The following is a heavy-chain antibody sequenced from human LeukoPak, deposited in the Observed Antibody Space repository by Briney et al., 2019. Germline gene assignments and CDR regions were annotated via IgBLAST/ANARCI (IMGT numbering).Heavy chain of an antibody. CDR2: INSDGSST. Sequence: GGSLRLSCAASGFTFSSYWMHWVRHAPGKGLVWVSRINSDGSSTSYADSVKGRFTISRDNAKNTLYLQMNSLRAEDTAVYYCAKRGAEVGATVAPGDYWGQGTLVTVSS. V-gene: IGHV3-74*01. CDR3: AKRGAEVGATVAPGDY. J-gene: IGHJ4*02. D-gene: IGHD1-26*01. CDR1: GFTFSSYW.